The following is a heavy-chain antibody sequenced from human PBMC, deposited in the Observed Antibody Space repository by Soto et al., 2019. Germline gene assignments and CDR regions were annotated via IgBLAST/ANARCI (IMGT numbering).Heavy chain of an antibody. CDR2: IYYSGST. CDR1: GGSISSGGYY. CDR3: AASCVGCGGFNYYGMDV. V-gene: IGHV4-31*03. Sequence: SETLSLTCTVSGGSISSGGYYWSWIRQHPGKGLEWIGYIYYSGSTYYIPSLKSRVTISVDTSKNQFSLKLSSVTAADTAVYYCAASCVGCGGFNYYGMDVWGQGTTVTVS. D-gene: IGHD2-21*01. J-gene: IGHJ6*02.